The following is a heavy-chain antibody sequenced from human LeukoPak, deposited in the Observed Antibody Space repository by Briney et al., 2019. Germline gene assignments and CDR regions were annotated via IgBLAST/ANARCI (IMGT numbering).Heavy chain of an antibody. J-gene: IGHJ4*02. D-gene: IGHD2-15*01. V-gene: IGHV3-7*05. Sequence: PEGSLRLSCAASGFTFSNYWMTWVRQAPGKGLEWVANIKQDGSEKYYVDSVKGRFTISRDNAKNSLYLQMNSLRAEDTALYYCAREDQPRGTFDYWGQGILVTVSS. CDR2: IKQDGSEK. CDR3: AREDQPRGTFDY. CDR1: GFTFSNYW.